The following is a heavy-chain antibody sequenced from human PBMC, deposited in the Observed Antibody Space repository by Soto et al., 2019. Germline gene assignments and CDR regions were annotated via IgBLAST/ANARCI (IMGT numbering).Heavy chain of an antibody. D-gene: IGHD6-19*01. CDR2: ISYDGSNK. CDR1: GFTFSSYG. J-gene: IGHJ4*02. CDR3: ANDIFGSGFDY. V-gene: IGHV3-30*18. Sequence: QVQLVESGGGVVQPGRSLRLSCAASGFTFSSYGMHWVRQAPGKGLEWVAVISYDGSNKYYADSVKGRFTISRDNSKNTLYLQMNSLRAEDTAVYYCANDIFGSGFDYWGQGTLVTVSS.